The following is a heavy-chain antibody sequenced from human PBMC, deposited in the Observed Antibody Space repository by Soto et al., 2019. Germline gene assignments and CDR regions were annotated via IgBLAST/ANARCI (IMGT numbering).Heavy chain of an antibody. J-gene: IGHJ5*02. V-gene: IGHV4-4*07. CDR1: GGSISSYY. CDR2: IYSHGTT. CDR3: AREEDYYGSGSYYNKYNWFDP. Sequence: SLTCTASGGSISSYYWSCIRQSAGKGLEWIGRIYSHGTTNYNPSLKSRVTVSVDTSKNQVSLKLTSVTAADTAVYYCAREEDYYGSGSYYNKYNWFDPWGQGTLVTVSS. D-gene: IGHD3-10*01.